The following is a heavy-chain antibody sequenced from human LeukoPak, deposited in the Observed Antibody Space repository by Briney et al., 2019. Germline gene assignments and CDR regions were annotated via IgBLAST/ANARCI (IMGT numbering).Heavy chain of an antibody. CDR2: VYSGGST. D-gene: IGHD5-18*01. Sequence: PGGSLRLSCAASGFSVSSYYMSWVRQAPGKGLEWVSVVYSGGSTYYANSVKGRFTISRDKSKNTLYLQMNSLRAEDTAMYYCARYSWPYHFDYWGQGTLVTVSS. V-gene: IGHV3-53*01. J-gene: IGHJ4*02. CDR3: ARYSWPYHFDY. CDR1: GFSVSSYY.